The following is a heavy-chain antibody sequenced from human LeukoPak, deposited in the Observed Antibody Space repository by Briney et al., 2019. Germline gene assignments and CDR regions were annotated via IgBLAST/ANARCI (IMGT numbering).Heavy chain of an antibody. J-gene: IGHJ5*02. D-gene: IGHD3/OR15-3a*01. V-gene: IGHV4-59*13. CDR3: ARDQSLWTGYYIWNYFDP. Sequence: PSETLSLTCSVSGDSIRSYHWSWIRQPPGKGLEWIGYISYSGSTKYNPSLKSRVSISVDTSKNQFSLNLTSVTAVDTAVYYCARDQSLWTGYYIWNYFDPWGQGTLVTVSS. CDR2: ISYSGST. CDR1: GDSIRSYH.